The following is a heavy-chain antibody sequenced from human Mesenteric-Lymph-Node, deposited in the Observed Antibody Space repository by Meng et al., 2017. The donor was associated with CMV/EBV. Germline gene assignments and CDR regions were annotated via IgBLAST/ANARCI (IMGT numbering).Heavy chain of an antibody. Sequence: GESLKISCAASGFTFSSYAMSWVRQAPGKGLEWVSAISGSGGSTYYADSVKGRFTISRDNSKNTLYLQMNSLRAEDTAVYYCARVHSSKSGDAFDVWGQGTMVTVSS. CDR2: ISGSGGST. D-gene: IGHD3-22*01. CDR1: GFTFSSYA. CDR3: ARVHSSKSGDAFDV. V-gene: IGHV3-23*01. J-gene: IGHJ3*01.